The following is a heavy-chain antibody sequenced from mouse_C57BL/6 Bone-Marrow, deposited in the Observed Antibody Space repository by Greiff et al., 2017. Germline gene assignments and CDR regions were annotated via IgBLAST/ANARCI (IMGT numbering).Heavy chain of an antibody. D-gene: IGHD1-1*01. CDR3: ARDYYGGRGDMDD. CDR1: GYTFTSYW. CDR2: IDPSDSYT. V-gene: IGHV1-69*01. J-gene: IGHJ4*01. Sequence: QVQLQQPGAELVMPGASVKLSCKASGYTFTSYWMHWVKQRPGQGLEWIGEIDPSDSYTNYNQKFKGKSTLTVDKSSSTAYMQLSSLTSEDSAVYYCARDYYGGRGDMDDWGQGTSVTGSS.